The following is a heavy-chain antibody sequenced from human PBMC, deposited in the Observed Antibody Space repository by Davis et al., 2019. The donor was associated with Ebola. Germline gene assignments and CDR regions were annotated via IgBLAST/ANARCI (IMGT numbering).Heavy chain of an antibody. J-gene: IGHJ6*03. CDR1: GGSFSNYA. CDR3: ARAAHPAQPAIPYHYYYYMDV. CDR2: IIPILGLA. Sequence: SVKVSCKASGGSFSNYAINWVRQAPGQGLEWMGGIIPILGLANYAQKLQGRVTITADESASTAYMELSSLRSEDTAVYYCARAAHPAQPAIPYHYYYYMDVWGKGTTVTVSS. D-gene: IGHD2-2*01. V-gene: IGHV1-69*10.